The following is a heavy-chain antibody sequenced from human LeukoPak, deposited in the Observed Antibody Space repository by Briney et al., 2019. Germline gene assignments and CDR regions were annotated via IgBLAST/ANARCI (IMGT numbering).Heavy chain of an antibody. CDR2: IHYSGST. CDR1: GGSISSGNYY. CDR3: ARAPITIYDLNDAFHI. V-gene: IGHV4-30-4*01. Sequence: PSETLPLTCTVSGGSISSGNYYWSWIRQPPGTGLEWIGYIHYSGSTHYNPSLKSRVTISVDTSKNQFSLKLSSATAADTAVYYCARAPITIYDLNDAFHIWGQGTMVTVSS. D-gene: IGHD3-3*01. J-gene: IGHJ3*02.